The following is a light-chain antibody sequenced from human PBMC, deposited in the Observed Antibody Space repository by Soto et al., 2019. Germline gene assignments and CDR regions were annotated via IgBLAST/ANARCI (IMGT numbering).Light chain of an antibody. J-gene: IGKJ5*01. CDR3: QQSYITPPIT. CDR1: QDISTF. Sequence: DIQMTQSPSTLSASVGDRVTITCRASQDISTFLAWYQHKPGKAPKLLIYDASTLQTGVPSRFSGSGSGTDFTLTIDGLQPEDFAVYYCQQSYITPPITFGQGTRLEIK. CDR2: DAS. V-gene: IGKV1-39*01.